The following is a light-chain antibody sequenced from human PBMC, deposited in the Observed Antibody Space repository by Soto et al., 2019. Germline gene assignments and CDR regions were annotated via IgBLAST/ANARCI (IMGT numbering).Light chain of an antibody. V-gene: IGKV3D-20*02. CDR2: GAA. CDR3: QQYNNWPFT. Sequence: EIVLTQSPATQSLSPGERVTLSCRASRSVTNNYVAWYQQIPGQAPRLLIYGAASRAAGIPDRFSGSGSATDFSLVISRLEPEDFAVYYCQQYNNWPFTFGPGTKVDTK. J-gene: IGKJ3*01. CDR1: RSVTNNY.